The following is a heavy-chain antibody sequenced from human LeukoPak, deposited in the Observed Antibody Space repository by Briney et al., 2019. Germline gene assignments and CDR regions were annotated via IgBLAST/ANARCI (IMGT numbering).Heavy chain of an antibody. D-gene: IGHD1-26*01. CDR3: AKDHSGSYYGPFDS. J-gene: IGHJ4*02. V-gene: IGHV3-30*18. CDR2: ISYEGSNK. CDR1: GFSFSSFG. Sequence: GGSLRLSCAASGFSFSSFGMHWVRQAPGKGLEWVAVISYEGSNKYYAASVKGRFTISRDNFKNTLDLQMNSLTAEDTAVHYCAKDHSGSYYGPFDSWGQGTLVTVSS.